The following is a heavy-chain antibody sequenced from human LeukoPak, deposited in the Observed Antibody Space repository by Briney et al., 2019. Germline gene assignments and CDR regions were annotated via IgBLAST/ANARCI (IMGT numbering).Heavy chain of an antibody. Sequence: SVKVSCKASGGTFSSYAISWVRQAPGQGLEWMGGIIPIFGTANYAQKFQGRVTITTDESTSTAYMELSSLRSEDTAVYYCARGPVVTADYYYYMDVWGKGTTVTVSS. J-gene: IGHJ6*03. CDR1: GGTFSSYA. CDR2: IIPIFGTA. D-gene: IGHD2-21*02. CDR3: ARGPVVTADYYYYMDV. V-gene: IGHV1-69*05.